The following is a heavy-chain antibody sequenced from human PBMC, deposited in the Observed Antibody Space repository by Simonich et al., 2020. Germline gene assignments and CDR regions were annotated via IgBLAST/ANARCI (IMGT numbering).Heavy chain of an antibody. J-gene: IGHJ1*01. Sequence: QVQLQQWGAGLLKPSETLSLHCAVYGGSFSGYYWSWIRQPPGKGLGWIGEINNSGSTNYNPSLKSRVTISVDTSKNQFSLKLSSVTAADTAVYYCARGLRVAAAGTAFQHWGQGTLVTVSS. D-gene: IGHD6-13*01. CDR1: GGSFSGYY. CDR3: ARGLRVAAAGTAFQH. CDR2: INNSGST. V-gene: IGHV4-34*01.